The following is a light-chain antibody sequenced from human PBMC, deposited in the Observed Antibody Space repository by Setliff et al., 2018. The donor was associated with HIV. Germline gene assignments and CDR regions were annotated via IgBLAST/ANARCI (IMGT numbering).Light chain of an antibody. V-gene: IGLV2-14*01. CDR1: NSDVGVYDY. J-gene: IGLJ1*01. CDR2: YVS. CDR3: NSYTNKKTYV. Sequence: QSALTQPASVSGSLGQSIIISCTGTNSDVGVYDYVSWYQQYPGKAPKLIIYYVSNRPSGVSNRFSGSKSDITASLTISGLQTEDEADYYCNSYTNKKTYVFGTGTKVTVL.